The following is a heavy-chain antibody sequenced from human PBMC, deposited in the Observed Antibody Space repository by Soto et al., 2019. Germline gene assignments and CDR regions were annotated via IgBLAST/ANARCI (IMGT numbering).Heavy chain of an antibody. J-gene: IGHJ4*02. D-gene: IGHD2-2*01. V-gene: IGHV3-33*01. CDR3: ARAGADIVVVPAAMEFDY. Sequence: GGSLRLSCAASGFTFSSYGMHWVRQAPGKGLEWVAVIWYDGSNKYYADSVKGRFTISRDNSKNTLYLQMNSLRAEDTAVYYCARAGADIVVVPAAMEFDYWGQGTLVTVSS. CDR1: GFTFSSYG. CDR2: IWYDGSNK.